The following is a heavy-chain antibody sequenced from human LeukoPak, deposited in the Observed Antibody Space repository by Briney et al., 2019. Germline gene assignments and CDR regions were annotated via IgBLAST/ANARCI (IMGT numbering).Heavy chain of an antibody. J-gene: IGHJ4*02. CDR1: GGSISSSSYY. Sequence: PSETLSLTCTVSGGSISSSSYYWGWIRQPPGKGLEWIGSIYYSGSTYYNPSLKSRVTISVDTSKNQFSLKLSSVTAADTAVYYCARLDEGWLQSSFDYWGQGTLVTVSS. D-gene: IGHD5-24*01. CDR3: ARLDEGWLQSSFDY. V-gene: IGHV4-39*01. CDR2: IYYSGST.